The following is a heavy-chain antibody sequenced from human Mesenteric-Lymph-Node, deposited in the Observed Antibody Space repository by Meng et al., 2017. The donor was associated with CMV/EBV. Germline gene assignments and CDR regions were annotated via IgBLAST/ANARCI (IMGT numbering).Heavy chain of an antibody. J-gene: IGHJ6*02. CDR3: ARDGSGGNYYGMDV. CDR2: IIPILGIA. CDR1: GGTFSNYS. D-gene: IGHD3-10*01. Sequence: SVKVSCKASGGTFSNYSITWVRQAPGQGLEWMGGIIPILGIANYAQKFQGRVTITADKSTSTAYMELSSLRSEDTAVYYCARDGSGGNYYGMDVWGQGTTVTVSS. V-gene: IGHV1-69*10.